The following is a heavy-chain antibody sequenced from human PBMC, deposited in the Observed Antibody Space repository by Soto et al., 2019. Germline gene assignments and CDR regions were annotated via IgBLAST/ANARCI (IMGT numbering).Heavy chain of an antibody. D-gene: IGHD3-10*01. CDR2: INPSGST. CDR3: ARGRRGRGVIISAGNWFDP. J-gene: IGHJ5*02. Sequence: SETLSLMTAPYGGSFSGYYWSCIRQPPGKGLDWIGEINPSGSTNYNPSLKSRVTISVDTSKNQFSLKLSSVTAADTAVNYCARGRRGRGVIISAGNWFDPWGQRTLVTVSS. CDR1: GGSFSGYY. V-gene: IGHV4-34*01.